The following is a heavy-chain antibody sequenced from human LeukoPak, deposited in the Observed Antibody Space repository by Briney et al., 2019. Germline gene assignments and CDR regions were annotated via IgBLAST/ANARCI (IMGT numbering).Heavy chain of an antibody. CDR1: GYTFTDYY. V-gene: IGHV3-33*01. D-gene: IGHD4-23*01. J-gene: IGHJ5*02. Sequence: SCKASGYTFTDYYMHWVRQAPGKGLEWVAVIWYDGSKKYYADSVKGRFTISRDSSKNTLYLQMDSLRAEDTAVYYCARQNYGGNSAYFDPWGQGTLVTVSS. CDR2: IWYDGSKK. CDR3: ARQNYGGNSAYFDP.